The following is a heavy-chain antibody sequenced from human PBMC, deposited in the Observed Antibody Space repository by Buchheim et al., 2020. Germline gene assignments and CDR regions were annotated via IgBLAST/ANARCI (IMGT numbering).Heavy chain of an antibody. CDR1: GFTFSSYA. CDR3: AKDPLPTLGYCSGGSCDPFGY. CDR2: ISGSGGST. Sequence: EVQLLESGGGLVQPGGSLRLSCAASGFTFSSYAMSWVRQAPGKGLEWVSAISGSGGSTYYADSVKGRFTISRDNSKNPLYLQMNSLRAEDTAVYYCAKDPLPTLGYCSGGSCDPFGYWGQGTL. J-gene: IGHJ4*02. D-gene: IGHD2-15*01. V-gene: IGHV3-23*01.